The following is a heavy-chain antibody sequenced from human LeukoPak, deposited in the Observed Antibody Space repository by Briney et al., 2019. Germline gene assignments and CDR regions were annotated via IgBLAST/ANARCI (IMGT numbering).Heavy chain of an antibody. Sequence: SVKVSCKASGGTFSNYAISWVRQAPGQGLEWMGGIIPIFGTANYAQKFQGRVTITADESTSTAYMELSSLRSEDTAVYYCARDRAPYYDFWSGSQVDWFDPWGQGTLVTVSS. J-gene: IGHJ5*02. D-gene: IGHD3-3*01. CDR3: ARDRAPYYDFWSGSQVDWFDP. CDR1: GGTFSNYA. CDR2: IIPIFGTA. V-gene: IGHV1-69*01.